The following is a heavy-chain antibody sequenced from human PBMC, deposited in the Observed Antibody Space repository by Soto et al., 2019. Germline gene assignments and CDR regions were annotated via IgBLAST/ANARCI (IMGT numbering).Heavy chain of an antibody. J-gene: IGHJ6*02. D-gene: IGHD3-9*01. CDR3: ARGGSRRTGYHYYYYGMDV. CDR2: IIPIFGTA. Sequence: SVKVSCKASGGTFSSYAISWVRQAPGQGLEWMGGIIPIFGTANYAQKFQGRVTSTADESTSTAYMELSSLRSEDTAVYYCARGGSRRTGYHYYYYGMDVWGQGTTVTVSS. CDR1: GGTFSSYA. V-gene: IGHV1-69*13.